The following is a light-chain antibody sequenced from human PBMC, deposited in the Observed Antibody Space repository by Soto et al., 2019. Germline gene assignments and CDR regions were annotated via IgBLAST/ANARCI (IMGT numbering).Light chain of an antibody. J-gene: IGLJ2*01. CDR1: SSDVGGYNY. CDR2: DVT. Sequence: QSALTQPASVSGSPGQSISISCPGTSSDVGGYNYVSWYQQHPGKAPKLMIYDVTNRPSGISSRFSGSKSANTASLTISGLQAEDEADYYCSSYTRSSTVVFGGGTKLTVL. CDR3: SSYTRSSTVV. V-gene: IGLV2-14*01.